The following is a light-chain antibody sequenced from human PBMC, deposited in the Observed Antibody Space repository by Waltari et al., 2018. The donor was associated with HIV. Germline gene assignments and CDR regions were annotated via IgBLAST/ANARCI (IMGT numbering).Light chain of an antibody. CDR2: END. Sequence: QSVLTQPPSISAAPGQRITISCSGSISNIGTNSVSWYQQVPGTAPKLLIYENDKRPSGIPDRVSGSKSDTSATLGISGFRTGDEADYYCATWDSRLNSYVLGSGTTVIVL. CDR1: ISNIGTNS. V-gene: IGLV1-51*02. CDR3: ATWDSRLNSYV. J-gene: IGLJ1*01.